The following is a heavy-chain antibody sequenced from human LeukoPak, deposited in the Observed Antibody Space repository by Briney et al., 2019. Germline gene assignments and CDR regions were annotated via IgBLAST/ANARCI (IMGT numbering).Heavy chain of an antibody. J-gene: IGHJ3*02. D-gene: IGHD3-22*01. Sequence: SETLSLTCTVSGGSISSSSYYWGWIRQPPGKGLEWIGSIYYSGSTYYNPSLKSRVTISVDTSKNQFSLKLSSVTAADTAVYYCARLLRKSITMIVVVINAFDIWGQGTMVTVCS. CDR2: IYYSGST. CDR3: ARLLRKSITMIVVVINAFDI. V-gene: IGHV4-39*01. CDR1: GGSISSSSYY.